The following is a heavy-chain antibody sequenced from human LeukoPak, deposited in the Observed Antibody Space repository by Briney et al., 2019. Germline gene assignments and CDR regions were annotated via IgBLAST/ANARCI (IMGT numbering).Heavy chain of an antibody. J-gene: IGHJ6*02. CDR1: GYTFTSYG. V-gene: IGHV1-18*01. D-gene: IGHD4-11*01. Sequence: ASVKVSCKASGYTFTSYGISWVGQAPGQGLEWMGWTSAYNGNTNYAQKLQGRVTMTTDTSTSTAYMELRSLRSDDTAVYYCARGPQTTVTTPYYYYGMDVWGQGTTVTVSS. CDR2: TSAYNGNT. CDR3: ARGPQTTVTTPYYYYGMDV.